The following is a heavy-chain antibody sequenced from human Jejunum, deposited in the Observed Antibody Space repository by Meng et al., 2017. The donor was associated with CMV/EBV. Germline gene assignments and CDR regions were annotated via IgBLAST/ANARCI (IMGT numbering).Heavy chain of an antibody. D-gene: IGHD1-7*01. CDR3: ANQMPWNYYHGMNL. V-gene: IGHV3-30*02. Sequence: FAFSELGMRWVRQAPGGGREWAAFIRFDGRNAYYAGSVKGRIIISRDNSKNTLYLQMGSLRVEDTAVYYCANQMPWNYYHGMNLWGQGTTVTVSS. CDR1: FAFSELG. J-gene: IGHJ6*02. CDR2: IRFDGRNA.